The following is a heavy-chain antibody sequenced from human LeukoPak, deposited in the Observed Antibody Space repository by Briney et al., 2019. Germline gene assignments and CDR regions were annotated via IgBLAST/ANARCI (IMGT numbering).Heavy chain of an antibody. V-gene: IGHV1-18*01. CDR2: ISAYNGNT. Sequence: ASVKVSCKASGYTFTSYGISWVRQAPGQGLEWMGWISAYNGNTNYAQKLRGRVTMTTDTSTSTAYMELRSLRSDDTAVYYCARVYSSSSLYYFDYWGQGTLVTVSS. CDR1: GYTFTSYG. CDR3: ARVYSSSSLYYFDY. D-gene: IGHD6-13*01. J-gene: IGHJ4*02.